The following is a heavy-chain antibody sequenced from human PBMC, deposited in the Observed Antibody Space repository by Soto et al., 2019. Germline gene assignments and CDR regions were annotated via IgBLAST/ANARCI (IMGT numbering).Heavy chain of an antibody. V-gene: IGHV1-18*01. CDR3: AREVSFSYSSGWWYAFDI. D-gene: IGHD6-19*01. J-gene: IGHJ3*02. CDR1: GYTFANYG. Sequence: GASVKGSCKASGYTFANYGIRWVRQAPGQRLEWMGWISAYNGNTNYAQKLQGRVTMTTDTSTSTAYMELRSLRSDDTAVYYCAREVSFSYSSGWWYAFDIWGQGTMVTVSS. CDR2: ISAYNGNT.